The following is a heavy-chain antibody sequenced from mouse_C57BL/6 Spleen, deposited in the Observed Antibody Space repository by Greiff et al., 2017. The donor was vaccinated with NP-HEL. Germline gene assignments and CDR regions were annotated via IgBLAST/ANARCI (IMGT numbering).Heavy chain of an antibody. Sequence: EVQLHQSGPELVKPGASVTISCKASGYKFTDYYMNWVKQSHGKSLEWIGDINPNNGGTSYNQKFKGKATLTVDKSSLTAYMELRSLTSEDSAVYYCARGGWAYWGQGTLVTVSA. J-gene: IGHJ3*01. CDR2: INPNNGGT. CDR3: ARGGWAY. V-gene: IGHV1-26*01. CDR1: GYKFTDYY.